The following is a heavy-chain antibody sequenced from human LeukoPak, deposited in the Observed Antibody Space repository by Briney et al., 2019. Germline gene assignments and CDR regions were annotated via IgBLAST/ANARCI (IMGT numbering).Heavy chain of an antibody. J-gene: IGHJ3*02. CDR1: GYTFTSYG. V-gene: IGHV1-18*01. Sequence: HGESLKISCKASGYTFTSYGISWVRQAPGQGLEWMGWISAYNGNTNYAQKLQGRVTMTTDTSTSTAYMELRSLRSDDTAVYYCARAGGMVALDAFDIWGQGTMVTVSS. D-gene: IGHD1-26*01. CDR2: ISAYNGNT. CDR3: ARAGGMVALDAFDI.